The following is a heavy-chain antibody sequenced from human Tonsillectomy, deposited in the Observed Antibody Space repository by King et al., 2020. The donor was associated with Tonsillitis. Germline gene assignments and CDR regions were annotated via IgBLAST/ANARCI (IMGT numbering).Heavy chain of an antibody. V-gene: IGHV3-20*04. Sequence: VQLVESGGGVVRPGGSLRLSCAASGFTFGDYGMSWVRQAPGKGLEWVSGITWNGGTTGYADSVKGRFTISRDNAQNSLYLQMNSLRAEDTALYYCARDKYYYDSSCYYYFDYWGQGTLVTVSS. J-gene: IGHJ4*02. CDR2: ITWNGGTT. CDR3: ARDKYYYDSSCYYYFDY. CDR1: GFTFGDYG. D-gene: IGHD3-22*01.